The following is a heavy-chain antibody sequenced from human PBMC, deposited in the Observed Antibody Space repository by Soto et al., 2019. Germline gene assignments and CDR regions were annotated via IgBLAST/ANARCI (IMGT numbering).Heavy chain of an antibody. V-gene: IGHV4-39*01. Sequence: QLQLQESGPGLLKPSETLSLTCTVSGGSISSCSYYWGWIRQPPGKGLEWIGSIYYSGSTYYNPSLKSRVTISVDTSKNQFSLKLSSVTAADTAVYYCARHTPAISISDHWGQGTLVTVSS. D-gene: IGHD2-15*01. J-gene: IGHJ4*02. CDR1: GGSISSCSYY. CDR2: IYYSGST. CDR3: ARHTPAISISDH.